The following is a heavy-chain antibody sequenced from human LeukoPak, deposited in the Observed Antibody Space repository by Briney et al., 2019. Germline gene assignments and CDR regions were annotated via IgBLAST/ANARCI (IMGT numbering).Heavy chain of an antibody. CDR1: GFTFSSYW. J-gene: IGHJ4*02. D-gene: IGHD5-24*01. Sequence: HAGGSLRLSCAASGFTFSSYWMHWVRQAPGKGLVWVSRINRDGSSTSYADSVKGRFTIPRDNAKNTLYLQMNSLRAEDTAVYYCAREEMATTDFDYWGQGTLVTVSS. CDR3: AREEMATTDFDY. CDR2: INRDGSST. V-gene: IGHV3-74*01.